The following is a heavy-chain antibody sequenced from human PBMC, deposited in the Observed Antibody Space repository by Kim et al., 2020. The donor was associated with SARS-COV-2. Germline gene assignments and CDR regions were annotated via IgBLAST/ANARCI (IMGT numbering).Heavy chain of an antibody. D-gene: IGHD3-10*01. V-gene: IGHV3-74*01. CDR2: INSDGSST. CDR1: GFTFSSYW. CDR3: ARGDVLLWFGESKAFDY. Sequence: GGSLRLSCAASGFTFSSYWMHWVRQAPGKGLVWVSRINSDGSSTSYADSVKGRFTISRDNAKNTLYLQMNSLRAEDTAVYYCARGDVLLWFGESKAFDYWGQGTLVTVSS. J-gene: IGHJ4*02.